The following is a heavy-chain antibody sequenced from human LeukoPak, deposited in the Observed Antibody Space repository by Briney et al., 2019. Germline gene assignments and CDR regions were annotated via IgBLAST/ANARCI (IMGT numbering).Heavy chain of an antibody. Sequence: GGSLRLSCAVSGFTFSSYAMSWVRQAPGKGLEWVSAISGSGGSTYYADSVKGRFTISRDNSKNTLYLQMNSLRAEDTAVYYCAKAKFVGIAAAGKVNWFDPWGQGTLVTVSS. J-gene: IGHJ5*02. V-gene: IGHV3-23*01. D-gene: IGHD6-13*01. CDR2: ISGSGGST. CDR1: GFTFSSYA. CDR3: AKAKFVGIAAAGKVNWFDP.